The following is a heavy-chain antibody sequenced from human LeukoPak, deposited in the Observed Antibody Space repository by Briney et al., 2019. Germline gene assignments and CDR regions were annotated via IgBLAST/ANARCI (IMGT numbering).Heavy chain of an antibody. CDR2: IGNTET. CDR1: GFTFDTFA. V-gene: IGHV3-23*01. D-gene: IGHD6-19*01. J-gene: IGHJ4*02. CDR3: PRQSYASGWNPFDY. Sequence: GGSLRLSCAASGFTFDTFAMAWVRLAPGKGLEWVSSIGNTETYYADSVKGRFTISRDNSKSTIYLHMNNLRADDTAVYYCPRQSYASGWNPFDYWGQGILVTVSS.